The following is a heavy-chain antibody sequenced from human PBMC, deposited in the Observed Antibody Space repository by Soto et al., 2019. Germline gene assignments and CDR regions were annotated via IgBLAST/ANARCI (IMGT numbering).Heavy chain of an antibody. CDR1: GNAFTSVG. Sequence: ASVKVSCKNSGNAFTSVGITCVLQAPGQMLDWXGWINAGNGNTKNSQKFQVRVTITSDTYASTAYMELSSLRSEDPAVYYCARSPLAGGPTLDYWGQRTLVTV. J-gene: IGHJ4*02. D-gene: IGHD3-10*01. CDR2: INAGNGNT. V-gene: IGHV1-3*01. CDR3: ARSPLAGGPTLDY.